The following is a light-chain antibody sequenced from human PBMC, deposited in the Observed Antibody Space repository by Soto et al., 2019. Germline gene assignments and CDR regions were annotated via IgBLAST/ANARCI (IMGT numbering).Light chain of an antibody. V-gene: IGKV3-20*01. CDR3: QQNGSSPLT. J-gene: IGKJ4*01. CDR2: GAS. CDR1: QSVSSSY. Sequence: EIVLTQSPGTLSLSPGERATLSCRASQSVSSSYLAWYQQKPGQAPRLLIYGASSRATGIPDRFSGSGSGTDFPLTISTLEPEDFAVSSSQQNGSSPLTFGGGTKVEIK.